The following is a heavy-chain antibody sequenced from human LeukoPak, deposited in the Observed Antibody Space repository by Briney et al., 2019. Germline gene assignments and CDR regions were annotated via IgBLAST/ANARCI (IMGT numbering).Heavy chain of an antibody. J-gene: IGHJ5*02. D-gene: IGHD6-19*01. CDR2: INHSGST. V-gene: IGHV4-34*01. CDR3: ARGGLRVWYSSGWHWFDP. CDR1: GGSFSGYY. Sequence: SETLSLTCAVYGGSFSGYYWSWIRQPPGKGLEWIGEINHSGSTNYNPSLKSRVTISVDTSKNQFSLKLGSVTAAETAVYYCARGGLRVWYSSGWHWFDPWGQGTLVTVSS.